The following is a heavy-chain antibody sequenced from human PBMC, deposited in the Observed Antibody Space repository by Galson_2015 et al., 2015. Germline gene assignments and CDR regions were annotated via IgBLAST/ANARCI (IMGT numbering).Heavy chain of an antibody. Sequence: SLRLSCAASGFTFSSYAMNWVRQAPGKGLEWISSITSGSRYIYYADSVKGRFTISRDNAKNSLYLQMNSLRAEDTAVYYCARDPCSGGSCYSGLLDYWGQGTLVTVSS. J-gene: IGHJ4*02. CDR3: ARDPCSGGSCYSGLLDY. CDR1: GFTFSSYA. D-gene: IGHD2-15*01. V-gene: IGHV3-21*01. CDR2: ITSGSRYI.